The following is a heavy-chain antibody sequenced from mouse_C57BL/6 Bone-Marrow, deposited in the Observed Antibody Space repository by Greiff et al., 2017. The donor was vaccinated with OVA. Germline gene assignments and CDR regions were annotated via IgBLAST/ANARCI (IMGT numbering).Heavy chain of an antibody. CDR2: INSDGGST. CDR3: ARRHYGSYWYFDV. CDR1: EYEFPSHD. D-gene: IGHD1-1*01. V-gene: IGHV5-2*01. J-gene: IGHJ1*03. Sequence: EVKLMESGGGLVQPGESLKLSCESNEYEFPSHDMSWVRKTPEKRLELVAAINSDGGSTYYPDTMERRFIISRDNTKKTLYLQMSSLRSEDTALYYCARRHYGSYWYFDVWGTGTTVTVSS.